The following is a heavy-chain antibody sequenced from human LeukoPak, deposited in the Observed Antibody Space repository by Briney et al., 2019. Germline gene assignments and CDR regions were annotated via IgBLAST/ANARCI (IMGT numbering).Heavy chain of an antibody. CDR2: IYPGDSDT. V-gene: IGHV5-51*01. D-gene: IGHD6-13*01. CDR1: GYSFTSYW. Sequence: GESLKVSCKGSGYSFTSYWIGWVRQMPGKGLEWMGIIYPGDSDTRYSPSFQGQVTISADKSISTAYLQWSSLKASDTAMYYCARRSRSRDNVGYFGNGVWGQGTTGTGS. CDR3: ARRSRSRDNVGYFGNGV. J-gene: IGHJ6*02.